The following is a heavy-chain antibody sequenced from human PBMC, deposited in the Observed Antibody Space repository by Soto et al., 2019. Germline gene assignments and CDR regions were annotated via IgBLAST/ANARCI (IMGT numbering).Heavy chain of an antibody. D-gene: IGHD2-2*01. Sequence: GGSLRLSCAASGFTFSSYSMNWVRQAPGKGLEWVSYISTSSSTIYYADSVKGRFTISRDNAKNSLYLQMNSLRDEDTAVYYCARALYCSSTGCYLLGYYYYYGIDVWGHGTTVTVSS. V-gene: IGHV3-48*02. CDR2: ISTSSSTI. CDR1: GFTFSSYS. CDR3: ARALYCSSTGCYLLGYYYYYGIDV. J-gene: IGHJ6*02.